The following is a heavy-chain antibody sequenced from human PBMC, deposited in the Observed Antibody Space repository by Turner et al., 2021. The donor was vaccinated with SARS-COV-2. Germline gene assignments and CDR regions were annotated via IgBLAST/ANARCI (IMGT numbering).Heavy chain of an antibody. CDR2: IYYSGSA. Sequence: QLLLQESGPGLVKHSATLFLPCTVSAGSIISSSYYWGWIRQPPGKGLEWIGNIYYSGSAYYNPSLKSRVTISVDPSKNQFSLKLTSVTAADTAVYYCARLMDTAMDYYGTDVWGQGTTVTVSS. J-gene: IGHJ6*02. CDR1: AGSIISSSYY. V-gene: IGHV4-39*01. D-gene: IGHD5-18*01. CDR3: ARLMDTAMDYYGTDV.